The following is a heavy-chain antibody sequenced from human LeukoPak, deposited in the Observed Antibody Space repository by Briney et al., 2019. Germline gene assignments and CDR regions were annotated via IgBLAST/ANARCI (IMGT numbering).Heavy chain of an antibody. D-gene: IGHD1-26*01. J-gene: IGHJ3*02. CDR2: INPSGGST. CDR1: GYTFTSYY. CDR3: ARTSGSYLYAFDI. Sequence: ASVKVSCKASGYTFTSYYMHWVRQAPGQGLEWMGIINPSGGSTSYAQKFQGRVTMTRDTSTSTVYMELSRLRSDDTAVYYCARTSGSYLYAFDIWGQGTMVTVSS. V-gene: IGHV1-46*01.